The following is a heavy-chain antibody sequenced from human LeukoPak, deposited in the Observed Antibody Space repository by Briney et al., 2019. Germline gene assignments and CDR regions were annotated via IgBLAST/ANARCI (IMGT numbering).Heavy chain of an antibody. CDR2: IYHSGST. V-gene: IGHV4-30-2*01. J-gene: IGHJ4*02. D-gene: IGHD3-22*01. Sequence: TSETLSLTCAVSGGSISSGGYSWSWIRQPPGKGLEWIGYIYHSGSTYYNPSLKSRVTISVDRSKNQLSLKLSSVTAADTAVYYCARARGYYDSSGFYYFDYWGQGTLVTVSS. CDR1: GGSISSGGYS. CDR3: ARARGYYDSSGFYYFDY.